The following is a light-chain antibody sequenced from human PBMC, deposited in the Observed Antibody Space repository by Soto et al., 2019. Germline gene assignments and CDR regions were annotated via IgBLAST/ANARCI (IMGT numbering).Light chain of an antibody. CDR1: YSDIGGYNY. J-gene: IGLJ2*01. CDR2: DVT. Sequence: QSALTRPASVSGSPGLSITISCTGAYSDIGGYNYVSWYQQHPGKAPKLMIYDVTNRPSGVSYRFSGSKSGNTASLTISGLQAEDEADYYCSSYTSRSTLGVFGGGTKLTVL. V-gene: IGLV2-14*03. CDR3: SSYTSRSTLGV.